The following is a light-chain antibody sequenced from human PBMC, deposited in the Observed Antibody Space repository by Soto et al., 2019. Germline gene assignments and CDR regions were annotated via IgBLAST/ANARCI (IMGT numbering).Light chain of an antibody. V-gene: IGKV3-20*01. Sequence: ELVLAQASGTLSLSPGEIATLSCRASQSVSSSYLAWYQQKPGQAPRLLIYGASSRATGIPDRFSGSGSGTDFTLTIRRLEPEDFAVYYCQQYGSSPPWTFGQGTKVDIK. J-gene: IGKJ1*01. CDR1: QSVSSSY. CDR3: QQYGSSPPWT. CDR2: GAS.